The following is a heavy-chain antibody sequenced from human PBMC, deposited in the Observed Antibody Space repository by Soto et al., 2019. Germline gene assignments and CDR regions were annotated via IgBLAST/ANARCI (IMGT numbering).Heavy chain of an antibody. J-gene: IGHJ4*02. Sequence: QVQLQESGPGLVKPSETLSLTCTVSGASISGYYWSWIRQPPGQGLEWIGYIYYTGSTNYDPSLKSRVTISVDKAKDQFARDLSSVTAGDTAVYFCARVQSGSHALFDFDAWGQGTLVTVSS. CDR2: IYYTGST. CDR1: GASISGYY. V-gene: IGHV4-59*01. CDR3: ARVQSGSHALFDFDA. D-gene: IGHD1-26*01.